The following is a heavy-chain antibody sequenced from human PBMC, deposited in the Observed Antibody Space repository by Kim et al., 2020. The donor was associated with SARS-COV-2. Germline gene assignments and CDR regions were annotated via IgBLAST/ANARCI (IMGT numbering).Heavy chain of an antibody. CDR2: IFPRDSDT. V-gene: IGHV5-51*01. CDR3: ARHVGSCSGAGCRPQY. J-gene: IGHJ1*01. Sequence: GESLKISCKASGFSINLYWIAWVRQTPGKGLEWMGIIFPRDSDTKYSPSFQGQVTISADKSISTTYLQWSSLTASDTAIYYCARHVGSCSGAGCRPQYWG. CDR1: GFSINLYW. D-gene: IGHD2-15*01.